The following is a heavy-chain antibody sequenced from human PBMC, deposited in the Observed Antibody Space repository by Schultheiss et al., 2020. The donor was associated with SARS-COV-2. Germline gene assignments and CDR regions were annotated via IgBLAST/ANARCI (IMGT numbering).Heavy chain of an antibody. V-gene: IGHV4-61*01. CDR3: TREGYSSDLYYYYGMDV. CDR1: GGSVSSGSYY. CDR2: IYYSGST. Sequence: SETLSLTCTVSGGSVSSGSYYWSWIRQPPGKGLEWIGYIYYSGSTNYNPSLKSRVTISVDTSKNQFSLKLSSVTAADTAVYYCTREGYSSDLYYYYGMDVWGQGTTVTVSS. J-gene: IGHJ6*02. D-gene: IGHD6-19*01.